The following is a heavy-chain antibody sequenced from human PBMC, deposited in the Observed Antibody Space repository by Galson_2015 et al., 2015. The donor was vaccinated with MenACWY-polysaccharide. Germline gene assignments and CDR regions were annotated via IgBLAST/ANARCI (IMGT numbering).Heavy chain of an antibody. V-gene: IGHV3-74*01. J-gene: IGHJ4*02. CDR2: ISSDGSST. CDR1: GFTFSSYW. D-gene: IGHD6-25*01. Sequence: SLRLSCAASGFTFSSYWTHWVRQAPGKGLVWVSRISSDGSSTSYAGSVKGRFTISRDNAKNTLHLQMSSLRAEDTAAYYCARVQGGYSNGLHHPYYFGYWGQGTLVTVSS. CDR3: ARVQGGYSNGLHHPYYFGY.